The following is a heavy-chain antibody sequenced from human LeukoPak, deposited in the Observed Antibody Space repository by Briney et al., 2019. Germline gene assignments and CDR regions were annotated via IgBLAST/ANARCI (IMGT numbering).Heavy chain of an antibody. D-gene: IGHD4-17*01. CDR1: GFTFSSYG. CDR3: AKKGYGDYADWFDP. V-gene: IGHV3-30*02. J-gene: IGHJ5*02. Sequence: GGSLRLSGAASGFTFSSYGMHWVRQAPGKGLEWVAFIRYDGSNKYYADSVKGRFTISRDNSKNTLYLQMNSLRAEDTAVYYCAKKGYGDYADWFDPWGQGTLVTVSS. CDR2: IRYDGSNK.